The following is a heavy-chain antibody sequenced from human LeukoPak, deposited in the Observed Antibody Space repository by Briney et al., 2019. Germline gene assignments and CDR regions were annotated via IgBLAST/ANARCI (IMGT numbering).Heavy chain of an antibody. D-gene: IGHD3-22*01. CDR3: ARGGRGSAAVVAPRSLDI. CDR2: TYTGGNS. Sequence: GGSLRLSCAASGFTVSSTHMVWVRQAPGRGLEWVSVTYTGGNSYYAGSVKGRFIISRDISKNTLYLQMNSLRAEDSALYYCARGGRGSAAVVAPRSLDIWGQGTMVTVPS. J-gene: IGHJ3*02. CDR1: GFTVSSTH. V-gene: IGHV3-53*01.